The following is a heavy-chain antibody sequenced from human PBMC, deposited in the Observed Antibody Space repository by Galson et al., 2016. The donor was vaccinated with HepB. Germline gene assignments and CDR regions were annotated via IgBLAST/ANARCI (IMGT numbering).Heavy chain of an antibody. Sequence: SVKVSCKASGYTLTDYYIHWVRQAPGQGLEWMGWINPNSGGTNYAQKFQGRVTMTRDTSISTAYMELSGLKSDDTAVYYCARVFTMVRGVTNTFYYYGMDVWGLGTMVTVSS. CDR3: ARVFTMVRGVTNTFYYYGMDV. V-gene: IGHV1-2*02. J-gene: IGHJ6*02. CDR1: GYTLTDYY. CDR2: INPNSGGT. D-gene: IGHD3-10*01.